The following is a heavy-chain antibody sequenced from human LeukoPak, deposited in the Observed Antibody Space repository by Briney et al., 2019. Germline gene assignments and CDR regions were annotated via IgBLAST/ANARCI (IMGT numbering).Heavy chain of an antibody. D-gene: IGHD4-23*01. J-gene: IGHJ4*02. V-gene: IGHV1-46*01. Sequence: GASVKVSCKASGYTFTTYKMHWVRQAPGQGLEWVGIINSSDGDSRNAQKFQGRVTMTRDTSTRTVYMELSSLRSEDTAVYYCARGWLAESTVVTPHNYWGQGTLVTVSS. CDR3: ARGWLAESTVVTPHNY. CDR1: GYTFTTYK. CDR2: INSSDGDS.